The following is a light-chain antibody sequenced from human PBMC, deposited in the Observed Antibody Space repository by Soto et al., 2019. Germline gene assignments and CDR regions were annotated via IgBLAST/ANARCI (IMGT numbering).Light chain of an antibody. V-gene: IGKV1-5*03. CDR3: QQYNSYSWT. CDR1: QSVNNW. CDR2: KVS. J-gene: IGKJ1*01. Sequence: DIQMTQSPSTLSASVGDRVTITCRASQSVNNWLAWYQQKPGKAPNLLIYKVSNLESGVPSRFSSSGSGTEFTLTISSLQPDDFATYYCQQYNSYSWTFGQGTKVEIK.